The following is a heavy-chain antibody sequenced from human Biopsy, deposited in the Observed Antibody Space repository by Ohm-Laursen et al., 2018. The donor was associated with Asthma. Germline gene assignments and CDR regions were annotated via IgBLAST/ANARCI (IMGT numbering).Heavy chain of an antibody. V-gene: IGHV4-39*06. CDR3: ARAAITGIRGWFDP. J-gene: IGHJ5*02. CDR2: IDQSGYT. D-gene: IGHD1-20*01. CDR1: GGSINIGDYY. Sequence: SETLSLTCTVSGGSINIGDYYWSRIRQPPGKGLEWIGEIDQSGYTNYNPSLKSRVTISADTSKNQFHLNLSSVTATDTAVYFCARAAITGIRGWFDPWGQGTQVTVSS.